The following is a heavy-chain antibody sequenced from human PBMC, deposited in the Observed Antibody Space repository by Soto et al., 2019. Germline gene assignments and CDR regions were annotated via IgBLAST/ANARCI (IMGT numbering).Heavy chain of an antibody. CDR1: GGSISSYY. CDR2: IYYSGST. D-gene: IGHD6-13*01. Sequence: PSETLSLTCTVSGGSISSYYWSWIRQPPGKGLEWIGYIYYSGSTNYNPSLKSRVTISVDTSKNQFSLKLSSVTAADTAVYYCARLAAAESLWFDPWGQGTLVTVSS. J-gene: IGHJ5*02. V-gene: IGHV4-59*01. CDR3: ARLAAAESLWFDP.